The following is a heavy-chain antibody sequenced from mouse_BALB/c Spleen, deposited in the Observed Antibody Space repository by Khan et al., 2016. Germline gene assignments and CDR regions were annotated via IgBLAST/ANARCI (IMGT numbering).Heavy chain of an antibody. D-gene: IGHD1-1*01. CDR1: GYTFTDYS. CDR2: INTETGEP. V-gene: IGHV9-2-1*01. Sequence: QIQLVQSGPALKKPGETVKISCKASGYTFTDYSMHWVKQATGKGLKWMGWINTETGEPTYADDFKGRFAFSLETSASTAYLQIHNLKNEDTATYFCATYGSSYGFAYWGQGTLITVSA. J-gene: IGHJ3*01. CDR3: ATYGSSYGFAY.